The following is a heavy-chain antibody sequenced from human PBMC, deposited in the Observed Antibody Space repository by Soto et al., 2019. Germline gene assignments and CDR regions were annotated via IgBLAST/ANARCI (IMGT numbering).Heavy chain of an antibody. CDR1: GGSISSYY. CDR3: ARHSSSSPYYYSYMDV. D-gene: IGHD6-6*01. Sequence: QVQLQESGPGLVKPSETLSLTCTVSGGSISSYYWGWIRQRPGKGLEWIGCIYYSGSTNYNHSLKSRVNISVDTSTNQFSLKLRSVTAADTAVYYCARHSSSSPYYYSYMDVWGKGTTVTVSS. V-gene: IGHV4-59*08. CDR2: IYYSGST. J-gene: IGHJ6*03.